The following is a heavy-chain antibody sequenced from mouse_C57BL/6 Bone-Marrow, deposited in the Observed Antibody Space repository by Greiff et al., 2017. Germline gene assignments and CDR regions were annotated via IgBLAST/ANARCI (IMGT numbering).Heavy chain of an antibody. CDR3: ARHENYGSSFWFAY. Sequence: EVTVVESGGGLVQPGESLKLSCESNEYEFPSHDMSWVRKTPEKRLELVAAINSDGGSTYYPDTMERRFIISRDNTKKTLYLQMSSLRSEDTALXYCARHENYGSSFWFAYWGQGTLVTVSA. J-gene: IGHJ3*01. D-gene: IGHD1-1*01. CDR2: INSDGGST. V-gene: IGHV5-2*01. CDR1: EYEFPSHD.